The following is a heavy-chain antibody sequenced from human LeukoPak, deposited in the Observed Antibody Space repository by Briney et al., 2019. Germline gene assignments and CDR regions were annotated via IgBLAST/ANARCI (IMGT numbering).Heavy chain of an antibody. CDR2: IFYSGST. V-gene: IGHV4-30-4*07. Sequence: SQTLSLTCAVSGGSISSGGYSWSWIRQPPGKGLEWIGYIFYSGSTNHNPSLKSRVTISIDTSKNQFSLKLTSVTAADTAVYYCARQQDVFDNWGQGTLVTVSS. J-gene: IGHJ4*02. CDR1: GGSISSGGYS. D-gene: IGHD6-13*01. CDR3: ARQQDVFDN.